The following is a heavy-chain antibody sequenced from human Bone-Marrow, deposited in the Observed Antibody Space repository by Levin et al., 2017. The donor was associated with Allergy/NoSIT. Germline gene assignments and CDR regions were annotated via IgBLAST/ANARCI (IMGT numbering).Heavy chain of an antibody. CDR3: ARDSIAARPSGGLMDV. Sequence: SQTLSLTCAISGDSVSSNSAAWNWIRQSPSRGLEWLGRTYYRSKWYNDYAVSVKSRITINPDTSKNQFSLQLNSVTPEDTAVYYCARDSIAARPSGGLMDVWGKGTTVTVSS. V-gene: IGHV6-1*01. J-gene: IGHJ6*03. CDR2: TYYRSKWYN. D-gene: IGHD6-6*01. CDR1: GDSVSSNSAA.